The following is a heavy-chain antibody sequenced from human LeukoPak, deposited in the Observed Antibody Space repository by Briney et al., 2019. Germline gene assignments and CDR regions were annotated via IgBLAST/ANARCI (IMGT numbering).Heavy chain of an antibody. CDR3: ARANYYYDSSGYYYNYYFDS. J-gene: IGHJ4*02. D-gene: IGHD3-22*01. Sequence: SETLSLTCGVSGDSSSSGSFAWRWIRQPPGKGLEWIGYIYRGGTTHYNPSLKSRVTISADRSKNQFSLRLSSMTAADTAVYYCARANYYYDSSGYYYNYYFDSWGQGALVTVSS. CDR1: GDSSSSGSFA. V-gene: IGHV4-30-2*01. CDR2: IYRGGTT.